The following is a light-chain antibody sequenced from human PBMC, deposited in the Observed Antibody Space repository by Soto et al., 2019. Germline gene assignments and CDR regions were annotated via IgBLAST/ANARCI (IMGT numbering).Light chain of an antibody. CDR3: GADHGSGSNFVYHE. Sequence: QSVLTQPPSASASLGASVTLTCTLSSGYSNYKVDWYQQRPGKGPRFVMRVGTGGIVGSKGDGIPDRFSVLGSGLNRYLTIKNIQEEDESDYHCGADHGSGSNFVYHEVGGGTKLTVL. J-gene: IGLJ2*01. CDR1: SGYSNYK. V-gene: IGLV9-49*01. CDR2: VGTGGIVG.